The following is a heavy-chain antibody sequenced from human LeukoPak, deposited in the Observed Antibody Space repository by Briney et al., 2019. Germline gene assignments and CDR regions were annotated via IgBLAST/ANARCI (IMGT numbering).Heavy chain of an antibody. CDR2: LDQDGSEQ. Sequence: GGSLRLSCAASGFSFSNYWMAWVRQAPGKGLEWVAHLDQDGSEQEFVDSVKGRFTISRDNARKSLYLQMNILRAEDTAVYYCARWRGAQSEFDNWGQGTLVTVAS. CDR1: GFSFSNYW. CDR3: ARWRGAQSEFDN. J-gene: IGHJ4*02. V-gene: IGHV3-7*01. D-gene: IGHD3-3*01.